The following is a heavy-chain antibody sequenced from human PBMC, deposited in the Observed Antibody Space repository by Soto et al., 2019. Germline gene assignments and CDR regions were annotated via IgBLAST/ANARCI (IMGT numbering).Heavy chain of an antibody. Sequence: GGSLRLSCAASGFTFSSYGMHWVRQAPGKGLEWAAVISYDGSNKYYADSVKGRFTISRDNSKNTLYLQMNSLRAEDTAVYYCAKEILRFLEWSVLDYWGQGTLVTVSS. CDR3: AKEILRFLEWSVLDY. CDR2: ISYDGSNK. V-gene: IGHV3-30*18. D-gene: IGHD3-3*01. J-gene: IGHJ4*02. CDR1: GFTFSSYG.